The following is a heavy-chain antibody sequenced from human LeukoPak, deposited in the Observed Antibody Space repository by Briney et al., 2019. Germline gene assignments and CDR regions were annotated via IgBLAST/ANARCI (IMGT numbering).Heavy chain of an antibody. J-gene: IGHJ4*02. CDR2: INHSGST. V-gene: IGHV4-34*01. CDR3: ARGDRSYEQLAPRFDY. CDR1: GGSFSGYY. Sequence: SETLSLTCAVYGGSFSGYYWSWVRQPPGKGLEWIGEINHSGSTNYNPSLKSRVTISVDTSKNQFSLKLSSVTAADTAVYYCARGDRSYEQLAPRFDYWGQGTLVTVSS. D-gene: IGHD6-13*01.